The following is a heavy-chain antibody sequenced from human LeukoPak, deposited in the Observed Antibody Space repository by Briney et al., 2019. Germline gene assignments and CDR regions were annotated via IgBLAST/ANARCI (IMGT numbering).Heavy chain of an antibody. CDR3: ARDYDFWSGYSEH. J-gene: IGHJ1*01. D-gene: IGHD3-3*01. V-gene: IGHV3-23*01. CDR2: ISGSGGYT. Sequence: GGSLRLSCAASGFTFSSYTMNWVRQAPGKGLEWVSLISGSGGYTYFADSVKGRFTISRDNSKNTLYLQMNSLGPEDTAVYYCARDYDFWSGYSEHWGQGTRVTVSS. CDR1: GFTFSSYT.